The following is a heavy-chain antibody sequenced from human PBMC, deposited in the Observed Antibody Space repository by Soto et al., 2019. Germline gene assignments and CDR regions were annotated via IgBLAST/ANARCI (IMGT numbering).Heavy chain of an antibody. CDR2: GDPNSGGT. CDR1: GYTFTAYY. D-gene: IGHD3-10*01. CDR3: ARDNYGPLDY. V-gene: IGHV1-2*02. J-gene: IGHJ4*02. Sequence: QVQLVQSGAEVKKPGASVKVSCRPSGYTFTAYYIHWVRQAPGQGLEGMGWGDPNSGGTRDAQNFQGRVTMTRATSTSTVYMELNWLRSADTALYYCARDNYGPLDYWGQGTLVTVSS.